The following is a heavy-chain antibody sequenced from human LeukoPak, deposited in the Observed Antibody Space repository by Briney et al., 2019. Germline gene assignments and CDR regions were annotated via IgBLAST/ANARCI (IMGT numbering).Heavy chain of an antibody. CDR3: STVGLSGYYDARGYYYFDY. J-gene: IGHJ4*02. CDR1: GFTFTNAW. D-gene: IGHD3-22*01. V-gene: IGHV3-15*01. Sequence: GGSLRLSCATSGFTFTNAWMSWVRQAPGKGLEWVGHIKSNTYGGTTDYAAPVKGRFTISRDGSKNTLYLQMNSLKTEDTAVYYCSTVGLSGYYDARGYYYFDYWGQGTLVTVSS. CDR2: IKSNTYGGTT.